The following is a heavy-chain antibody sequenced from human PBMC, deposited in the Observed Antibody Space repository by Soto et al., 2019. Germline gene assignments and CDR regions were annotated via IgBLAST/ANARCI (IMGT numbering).Heavy chain of an antibody. D-gene: IGHD2-2*01. V-gene: IGHV1-46*03. CDR2: VNPGYGST. CDR3: VRTEIECRTTGCSYFFDS. J-gene: IGHJ4*02. CDR1: GYIFINYY. Sequence: VQLVQSGAEVKKPGASVRVSCKASGYIFINYYIHWVRQATGQGLEWIGAVNPGYGSTNYAQKSQGRLTMTRDTSTTTVYMEVSSLTSEDTAVYYCVRTEIECRTTGCSYFFDSWGQGTLITVSS.